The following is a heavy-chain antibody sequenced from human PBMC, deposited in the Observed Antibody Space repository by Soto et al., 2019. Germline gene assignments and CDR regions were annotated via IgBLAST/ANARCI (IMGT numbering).Heavy chain of an antibody. J-gene: IGHJ4*02. Sequence: ASVKVSCKASGYTFTSYAMHWVRQAPGQRLEWMGWINAGNGNTKYSQKFQGRVTITRDTSASTAYMELSSLRSEDTAVYYCARPYDSSGSPIFGYWGQGTLVTVSS. CDR2: INAGNGNT. V-gene: IGHV1-3*01. CDR1: GYTFTSYA. CDR3: ARPYDSSGSPIFGY. D-gene: IGHD3-22*01.